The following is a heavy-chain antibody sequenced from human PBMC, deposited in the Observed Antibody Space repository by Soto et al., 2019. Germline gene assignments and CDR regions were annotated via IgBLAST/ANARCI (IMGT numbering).Heavy chain of an antibody. CDR2: ISYDGSNK. CDR1: GFTFSSYG. V-gene: IGHV3-30*18. CDR3: AKDLSLYYYGMDV. J-gene: IGHJ6*02. Sequence: PGGSLRLSCAASGFTFSSYGMHWVRQAPGKGLEWVAVISYDGSNKYYADSVKGRFTISRDNSKNTLYLQMNSLRAEDTAVYYCAKDLSLYYYGMDVWGQGTTVTVSS.